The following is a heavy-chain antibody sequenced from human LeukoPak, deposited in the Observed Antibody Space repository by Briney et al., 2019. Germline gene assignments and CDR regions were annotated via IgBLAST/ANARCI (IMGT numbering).Heavy chain of an antibody. CDR2: INWIGGST. Sequence: GGSLRLSCAASGFTFDDYGMSWVRQAPGKGLEWVSGINWIGGSTGYADSVKGRFTISRDNAKNSLYLQMNSLRAEDTAVYYCARLPRPYSSSSSFHYWGQGTLVTVSS. D-gene: IGHD6-6*01. CDR3: ARLPRPYSSSSSFHY. V-gene: IGHV3-20*04. CDR1: GFTFDDYG. J-gene: IGHJ4*02.